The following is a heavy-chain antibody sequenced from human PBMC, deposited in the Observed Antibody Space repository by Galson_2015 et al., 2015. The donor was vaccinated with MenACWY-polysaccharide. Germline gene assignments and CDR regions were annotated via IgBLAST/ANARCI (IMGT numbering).Heavy chain of an antibody. CDR1: GFNFNNHG. D-gene: IGHD3-10*01. CDR2: IWYDGSKE. V-gene: IGHV3-33*01. CDR3: ARALREITVDD. J-gene: IGHJ4*02. Sequence: SLRLSCAASGFNFNNHGMHWVRQAPGKGLEWVALIWYDGSKEYYAGSVKGRFTISKDNSKNTVYLQMNSLRAEDTAVYYCARALREITVDDWGQGTLVAVSS.